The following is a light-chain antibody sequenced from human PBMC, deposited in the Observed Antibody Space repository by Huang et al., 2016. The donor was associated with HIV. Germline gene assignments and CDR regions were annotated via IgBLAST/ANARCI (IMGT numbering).Light chain of an antibody. CDR1: QSLRHRNGLNY. Sequence: DVVMTQSPLSLPVPPGEPASISCRSSQSLRHRNGLNYLDWYLQKPGQSPQRLIHLGSSRACGVPDRFSGGGAGTDFSLNISRVEAEDAGIYYCMEALQTPYTFGQGTKLEIK. CDR3: MEALQTPYT. CDR2: LGS. V-gene: IGKV2-28*01. J-gene: IGKJ2*01.